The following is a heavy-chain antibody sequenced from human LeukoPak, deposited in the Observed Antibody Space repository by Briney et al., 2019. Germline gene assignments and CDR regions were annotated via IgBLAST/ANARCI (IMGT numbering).Heavy chain of an antibody. CDR3: ARAEYYGSGLDY. CDR1: GGSFSGYY. V-gene: IGHV4-34*01. Sequence: SETLSLTCAVYGGSFSGYYWSWIRQPPGKGLEWIGEINHSGSTNYNPSLKSRVTISVDTSKNQFSLKLSSVTAADTAMYYCARAEYYGSGLDYWGQGTLVTVSS. D-gene: IGHD3-10*01. CDR2: INHSGST. J-gene: IGHJ4*02.